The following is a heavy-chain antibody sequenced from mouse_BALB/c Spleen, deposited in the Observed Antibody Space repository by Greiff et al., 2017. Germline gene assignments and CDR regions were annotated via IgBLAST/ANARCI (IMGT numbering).Heavy chain of an antibody. J-gene: IGHJ4*01. Sequence: EVKLVESGPGLVKPSQSLSLTCTVTGYSITSDYAWNWIRQFPGNKLEWMGYISYSGSTSYNPSLKSRISITRDTSKNQFFLQLNSVTTEDTATYYCARAKYGNYDGPYYYAMDYWGQGTSVTVSS. CDR2: ISYSGST. CDR3: ARAKYGNYDGPYYYAMDY. V-gene: IGHV3-2*02. D-gene: IGHD2-10*02. CDR1: GYSITSDYA.